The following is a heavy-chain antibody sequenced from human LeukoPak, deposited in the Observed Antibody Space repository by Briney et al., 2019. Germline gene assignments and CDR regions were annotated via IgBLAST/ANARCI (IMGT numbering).Heavy chain of an antibody. V-gene: IGHV3-23*01. J-gene: IGHJ5*02. CDR1: GFTFSSYA. D-gene: IGHD6-6*01. CDR2: ISGSGGTT. Sequence: PGGSLRLSCAASGFTFSSYAMSWVRQAPGKGLEWVSAISGSGGTTYYADSVKGRFTFSRDNSKSTLYVQMNSLRAEDTAVYHCAIVVAARQGTIDPWGQGTLVTISS. CDR3: AIVVAARQGTIDP.